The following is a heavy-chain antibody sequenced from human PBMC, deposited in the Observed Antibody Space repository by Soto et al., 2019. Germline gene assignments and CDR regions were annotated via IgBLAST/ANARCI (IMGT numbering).Heavy chain of an antibody. CDR2: LSGSGGST. CDR1: GFTFSSYA. Sequence: GGSLRLSCAALGFTFSSYAMSWVRPPPGKGLEWVSALSGSGGSTYYADSVKGRFTIFGDKSKNTLYLQMNSLRAEDTGVYYCAKYTSDAFDIWGQGTMVIASS. CDR3: AKYTSDAFDI. J-gene: IGHJ3*02. V-gene: IGHV3-23*01.